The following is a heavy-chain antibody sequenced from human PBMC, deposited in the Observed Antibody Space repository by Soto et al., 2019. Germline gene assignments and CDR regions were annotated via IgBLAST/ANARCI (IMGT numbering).Heavy chain of an antibody. CDR3: ARGTSWQLPFDY. J-gene: IGHJ4*02. CDR2: ISYSGST. Sequence: SETLSLTCTVSSDSISSYYWSWIRQPPGKRLEWIGYISYSGSTDYNPSLKSRVTISGDTSKNQFSLKVSSVTAADTAIYYCARGTSWQLPFDYWGQGTLVTVSS. CDR1: SDSISSYY. V-gene: IGHV4-59*01. D-gene: IGHD6-13*01.